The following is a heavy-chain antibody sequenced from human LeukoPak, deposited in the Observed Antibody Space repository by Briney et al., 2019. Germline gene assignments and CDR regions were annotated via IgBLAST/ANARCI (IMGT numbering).Heavy chain of an antibody. J-gene: IGHJ4*02. V-gene: IGHV4-61*02. D-gene: IGHD1-26*01. Sequence: SETLSLTCTVSGDSISRGRYYWSWVRQPAGKELEWIGRIYASGKTDYNPYTPSLKSRVAMSLDTSKNQVSLYLTSVTAADTAMYFCARSFSEKFYFESWGQGTLVTVSS. CDR2: IYASGKT. CDR1: GDSISRGRYY. CDR3: ARSFSEKFYFES.